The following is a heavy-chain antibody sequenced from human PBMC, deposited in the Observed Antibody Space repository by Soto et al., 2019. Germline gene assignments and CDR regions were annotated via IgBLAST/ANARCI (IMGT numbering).Heavy chain of an antibody. Sequence: GGSGIRSLAASGFTFSSYAMSWVLQSPGKGLEWVSAISGSGVSTYYADSVKGRFTISSDNSKNTLYLQMNSLRAEDTAVYYCANSYYDILTGYYSYWGQGTLVTVSS. J-gene: IGHJ4*02. CDR2: ISGSGVST. CDR1: GFTFSSYA. CDR3: ANSYYDILTGYYSY. D-gene: IGHD3-9*01. V-gene: IGHV3-23*01.